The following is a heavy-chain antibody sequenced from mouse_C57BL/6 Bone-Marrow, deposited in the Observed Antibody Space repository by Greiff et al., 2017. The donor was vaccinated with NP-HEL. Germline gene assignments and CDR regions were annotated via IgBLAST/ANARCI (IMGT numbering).Heavy chain of an antibody. Sequence: VQLQQSGTVLARPGASVKMSCKTSGYTFTSYWMHWVKQRPGQGLEWIGAIYPGNSDTSYNQKFKGKAKLTAVTSASTAYMELSSLTNEDSAVYYCTGGTTVVAPAMDYWGQGTSVTVSS. CDR2: IYPGNSDT. D-gene: IGHD1-1*01. CDR1: GYTFTSYW. J-gene: IGHJ4*01. CDR3: TGGTTVVAPAMDY. V-gene: IGHV1-5*01.